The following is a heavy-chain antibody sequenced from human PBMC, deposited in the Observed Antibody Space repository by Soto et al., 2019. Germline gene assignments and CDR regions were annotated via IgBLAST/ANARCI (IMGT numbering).Heavy chain of an antibody. CDR2: VSPPFRTS. J-gene: IGHJ6*02. Sequence: QVQLVQSGAEVKKPGSSVKVSCKTSGVSFNNNGIGWVRQAPGHGLEWMGGVSPPFRTSNYARKFQDRISITADASTGTVNMELSSLTSEDTAQYYCARVLYYGSGSYSPYGMDVWGPGTTVTVSS. D-gene: IGHD3-10*01. V-gene: IGHV1-69*01. CDR3: ARVLYYGSGSYSPYGMDV. CDR1: GVSFNNNG.